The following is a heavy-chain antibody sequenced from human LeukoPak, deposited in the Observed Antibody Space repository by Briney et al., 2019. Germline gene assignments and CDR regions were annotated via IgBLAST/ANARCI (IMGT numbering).Heavy chain of an antibody. CDR2: IHHTGST. CDR1: GDSITSRNW. Sequence: SENLSLNCSVYGDSITSRNWWTWVRQTPEKGLEWIGEIHHTGSTNYNPSVEGRVTISIDKSKNQFSLMSNSVTAADTALYYCARGMWFDTLFSAFDVWGQGTMVSVSS. D-gene: IGHD3-10*01. V-gene: IGHV4-4*02. J-gene: IGHJ3*01. CDR3: ARGMWFDTLFSAFDV.